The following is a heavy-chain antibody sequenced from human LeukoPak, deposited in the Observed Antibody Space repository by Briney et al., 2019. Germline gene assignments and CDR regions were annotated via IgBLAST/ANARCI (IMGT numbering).Heavy chain of an antibody. D-gene: IGHD2-8*01. Sequence: PSETLSLTCTVSGYSITSGCYWAWIRQPPGKGLDWIGTIYHGGNTYYNPSLKSRVTISVDTSKNQFSLKLSSVTAADTAVYYCARVMGYGVGSNGHPSDSWGQGNLVTVSS. V-gene: IGHV4-38-2*02. CDR1: GYSITSGCY. J-gene: IGHJ4*02. CDR2: IYHGGNT. CDR3: ARVMGYGVGSNGHPSDS.